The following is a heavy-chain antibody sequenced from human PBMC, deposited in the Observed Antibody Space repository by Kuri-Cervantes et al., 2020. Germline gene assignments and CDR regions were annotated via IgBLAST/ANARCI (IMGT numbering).Heavy chain of an antibody. D-gene: IGHD3-10*01. J-gene: IGHJ3*02. CDR2: LYNAGTT. Sequence: GGSLRLSCAASGFTFSSYAMTWVRQAPGKGLQWVSLLYNAGTTIYADSVKGRFTISRDDSKNTLYLHMNSLRVEDTAIYYCAKYPTGIYAFTIWGQGTLVTVSS. CDR1: GFTFSSYA. CDR3: AKYPTGIYAFTI. V-gene: IGHV3-53*01.